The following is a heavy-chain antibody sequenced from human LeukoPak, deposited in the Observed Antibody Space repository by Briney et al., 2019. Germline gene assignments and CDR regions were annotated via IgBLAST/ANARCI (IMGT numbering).Heavy chain of an antibody. D-gene: IGHD3-9*01. V-gene: IGHV1-46*01. Sequence: ASVKVSRKASGYTFTSYYMHWVRQAPGQGLEWMGIINPSGGSTSYAQKFQGRVTMTRDTSTSTVYMELSSLRSEDTAVYYCARGGERYFDWFRSERYYFDYWGQGTLVTVSS. CDR2: INPSGGST. CDR1: GYTFTSYY. J-gene: IGHJ4*02. CDR3: ARGGERYFDWFRSERYYFDY.